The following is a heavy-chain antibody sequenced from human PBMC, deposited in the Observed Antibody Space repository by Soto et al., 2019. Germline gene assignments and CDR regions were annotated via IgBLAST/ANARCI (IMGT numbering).Heavy chain of an antibody. D-gene: IGHD3-3*01. Sequence: GASVKVSCKASGGTFSSYAISWVRQAPGQGLEWMGGIIPIFGTANYAQKFQGRVTITADESTSTAYMELSSLRSEDTAVYYCASRFSYDFWSGYYTGPISLYYYGMDVWGQGTTVTVSS. CDR1: GGTFSSYA. V-gene: IGHV1-69*13. CDR2: IIPIFGTA. CDR3: ASRFSYDFWSGYYTGPISLYYYGMDV. J-gene: IGHJ6*02.